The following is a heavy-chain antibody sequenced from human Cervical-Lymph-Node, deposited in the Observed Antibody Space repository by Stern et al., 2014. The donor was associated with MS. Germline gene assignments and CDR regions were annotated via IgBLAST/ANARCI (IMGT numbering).Heavy chain of an antibody. CDR2: IIPFFGTA. CDR3: ARGGTTVTTEPFDP. D-gene: IGHD4-17*01. V-gene: IGHV1-69*12. Sequence: QVQLVQSGAEVKKPGSSVKVSCKASGGTHSSYAISWVRQAPGQGLEGMGGIIPFFGTANYAQKFQGRVTIAADESTSTAYMELSSLRSEDTAVYYCARGGTTVTTEPFDPWGQGTLVTVSS. J-gene: IGHJ5*02. CDR1: GGTHSSYA.